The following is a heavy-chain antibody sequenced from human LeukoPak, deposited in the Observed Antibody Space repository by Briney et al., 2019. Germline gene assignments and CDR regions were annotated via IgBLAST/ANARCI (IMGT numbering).Heavy chain of an antibody. V-gene: IGHV4-59*01. Sequence: PSETLSLTCAVYGGSFSGYYWSWIRQPPGKGLEWIGYIYYSGSTNYNPSLKSRVTISVDTSKIQFSLKLSSVTAADTAVYYCARASWKGSSLTEHWGQGTQVTVSS. D-gene: IGHD1-14*01. J-gene: IGHJ4*02. CDR3: ARASWKGSSLTEH. CDR2: IYYSGST. CDR1: GGSFSGYY.